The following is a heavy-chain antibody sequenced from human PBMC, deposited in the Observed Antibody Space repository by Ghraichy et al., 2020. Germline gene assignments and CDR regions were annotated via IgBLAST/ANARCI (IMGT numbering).Heavy chain of an antibody. V-gene: IGHV4-39*01. CDR3: ARQPAATMREFAFDY. CDR2: VFYSGST. CDR1: GDSISSGSFF. J-gene: IGHJ4*02. D-gene: IGHD2-15*01. Sequence: SEILSLTCTVSGDSISSGSFFWGWIRQPPGKGLDWIGSVFYSGSTYYNPSLKSRVTISVDTSKNQFSLKLSSVTAADTAVYWCARQPAATMREFAFDYWGQGTLVTVSS.